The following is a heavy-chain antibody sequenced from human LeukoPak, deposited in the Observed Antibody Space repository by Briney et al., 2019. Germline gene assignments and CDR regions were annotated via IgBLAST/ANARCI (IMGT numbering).Heavy chain of an antibody. CDR2: IVPSFGTS. Sequence: SVKVSCKASGGTFSTFAIHWVRQAPGQGLEWMGGIVPSFGTSSSAQKFQGRVTITSDESTSTAYMELSGLRSEDTTVYYCARSDITGTPSSDSYYFYYMDVWGKGTAVTVSS. CDR1: GGTFSTFA. D-gene: IGHD1-7*01. V-gene: IGHV1-69*01. J-gene: IGHJ6*03. CDR3: ARSDITGTPSSDSYYFYYMDV.